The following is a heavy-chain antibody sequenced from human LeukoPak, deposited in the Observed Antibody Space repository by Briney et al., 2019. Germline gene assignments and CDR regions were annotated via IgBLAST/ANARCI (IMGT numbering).Heavy chain of an antibody. CDR3: ARVRGYCSGGSCYNWFDP. CDR1: GGSFSSYY. D-gene: IGHD2-15*01. V-gene: IGHV4-59*08. J-gene: IGHJ5*02. CDR2: IYSSGST. Sequence: PSETLSLTCAVYGGSFSSYYWSWIRQPPGKGLEWIGYIYSSGSTNYNPSLKSRVAISVDTSKNQFSLKLSSVTAADTAVYYCARVRGYCSGGSCYNWFDPWGQGTLVTVSS.